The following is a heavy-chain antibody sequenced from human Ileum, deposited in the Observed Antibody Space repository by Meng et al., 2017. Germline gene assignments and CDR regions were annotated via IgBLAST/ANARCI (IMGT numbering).Heavy chain of an antibody. Sequence: GLVVASGGGFVHAGGVRGPSCAASGFTFRYYWSQCGRHTLGKVVVWVSRNNEDGRVTNYADSVEGRFTVYKDNAKNTLYLKINSLRVDDTGIYYCARLNYVDDSWGQGTLVTVSS. CDR3: ARLNYVDDS. D-gene: IGHD3-16*01. CDR2: NNEDGRVT. J-gene: IGHJ4*02. V-gene: IGHV3-74*01. CDR1: GFTFRYYW.